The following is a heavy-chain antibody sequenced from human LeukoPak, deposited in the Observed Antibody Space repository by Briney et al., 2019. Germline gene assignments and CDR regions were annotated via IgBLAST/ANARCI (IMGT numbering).Heavy chain of an antibody. J-gene: IGHJ6*03. V-gene: IGHV4-39*07. D-gene: IGHD1-26*01. CDR1: GGSIRSTTYY. Sequence: SETLSLTCTVSGGSIRSTTYYWGWIRQPPGTGLEWIGSIYYSGNTYYSPSLMSRVTISVDTSKNQFSLKLSSVTAADTAVYYCARDGSYYYYYMDVWGKGTTVTVSS. CDR3: ARDGSYYYYYMDV. CDR2: IYYSGNT.